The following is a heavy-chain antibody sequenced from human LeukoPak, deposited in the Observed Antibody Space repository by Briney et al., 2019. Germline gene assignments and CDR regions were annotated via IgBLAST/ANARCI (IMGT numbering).Heavy chain of an antibody. CDR2: IRYDGSNK. CDR1: GFTFSSYG. D-gene: IGHD5-18*01. Sequence: HSGGSLRLSCAASGFTFSSYGMHWVRQAPGKGLEWVAFIRYDGSNKYYADSVKGRFTISRDNSKNTLYLQMNSLRAEDTAVYYCAKDLHAWIQLWSGLDAFDIWGQGTMVTVSS. CDR3: AKDLHAWIQLWSGLDAFDI. J-gene: IGHJ3*02. V-gene: IGHV3-30*02.